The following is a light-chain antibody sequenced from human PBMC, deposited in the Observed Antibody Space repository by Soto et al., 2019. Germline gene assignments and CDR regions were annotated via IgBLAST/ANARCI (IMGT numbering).Light chain of an antibody. J-gene: IGKJ4*01. CDR3: QQCNSYPLT. V-gene: IGKV1-5*03. CDR1: QSVSSW. CDR2: KAS. Sequence: DIQMTQSPSTLSASVGDRVTITCRASQSVSSWLAWYQQKPGKAPRPLIYKASTLESGVPSRFSGSGSGTEFTLTISSLQPDDFAIYYCQQCNSYPLTFGGGTKVEIK.